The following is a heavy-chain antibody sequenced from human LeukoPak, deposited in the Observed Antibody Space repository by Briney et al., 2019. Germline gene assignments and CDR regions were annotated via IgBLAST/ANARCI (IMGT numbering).Heavy chain of an antibody. V-gene: IGHV5-51*01. J-gene: IGHJ4*02. CDR3: ARQDGRALYYFDY. D-gene: IGHD5-24*01. CDR2: IYPGDSDT. Sequence: GESVKISCKVSGYTFTGYWVAWVRQMPGKGLEWTGIIYPGDSDTRYSPSFEGQVTISADKSISTAYLQWSSLKASDTAMYYCARQDGRALYYFDYWGQGTLVTVSS. CDR1: GYTFTGYW.